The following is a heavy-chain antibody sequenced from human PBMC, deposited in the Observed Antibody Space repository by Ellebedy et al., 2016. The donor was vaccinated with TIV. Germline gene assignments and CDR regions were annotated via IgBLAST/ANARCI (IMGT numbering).Heavy chain of an antibody. CDR2: INQDRSEQ. CDR3: ARAIYGASYL. CDR1: GFSFSSYW. D-gene: IGHD4-17*01. J-gene: IGHJ2*01. Sequence: GGSLRLSCAASGFSFSSYWMTWVRQAPGKGLEWVANINQDRSEQYYVDSVQGRFTISRDDAGNSLFLQMNSLGAEDTAVYYCARAIYGASYLWGRGTLVTVSS. V-gene: IGHV3-7*01.